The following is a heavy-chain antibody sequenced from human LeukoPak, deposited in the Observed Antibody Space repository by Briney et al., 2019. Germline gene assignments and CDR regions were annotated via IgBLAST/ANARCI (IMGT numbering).Heavy chain of an antibody. J-gene: IGHJ4*02. CDR1: GFTFSSYL. CDR2: ISSSGGST. V-gene: IGHV3-64D*06. D-gene: IGHD2-2*01. CDR3: VKVGSVVPGDVDY. Sequence: GGSLRLSGSASGFTFSSYLMHWVRQAPGKGLEYVSAISSSGGSTYYADSVKGRFSIARDNKKNTLYRQMSGLTAEETAMYYGVKVGSVVPGDVDYWGQGTLVTVSS.